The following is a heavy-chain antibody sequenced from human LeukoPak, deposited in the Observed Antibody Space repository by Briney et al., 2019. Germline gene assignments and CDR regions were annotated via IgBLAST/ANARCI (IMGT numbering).Heavy chain of an antibody. CDR2: ISHRGST. D-gene: IGHD3-9*01. CDR1: DYSISSGFY. CDR3: ARVTGYTIEDYFDY. J-gene: IGHJ4*02. Sequence: PSETLSLTCAVSDYSISSGFYWGWIRQPPGKGLEWIGSISHRGSTYYNPSLKSRVTISVKTSKNQFSLKLRSVTAADTAVYYCARVTGYTIEDYFDYWGQGTLVTVSS. V-gene: IGHV4-38-2*01.